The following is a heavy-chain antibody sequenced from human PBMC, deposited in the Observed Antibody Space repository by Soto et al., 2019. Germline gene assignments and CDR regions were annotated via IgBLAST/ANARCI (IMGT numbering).Heavy chain of an antibody. CDR3: ARVLTYYDILTGYYLDY. D-gene: IGHD3-9*01. J-gene: IGHJ4*02. V-gene: IGHV1-3*01. Sequence: VASVKVSCKASGYTFTSYAMHWVRQAPGQRLEWMGWINAGNGNTKYSQKFQGRVTITRDTSASTAYMELSSLRSEDTAVYYCARVLTYYDILTGYYLDYWGQGTLVTVSS. CDR1: GYTFTSYA. CDR2: INAGNGNT.